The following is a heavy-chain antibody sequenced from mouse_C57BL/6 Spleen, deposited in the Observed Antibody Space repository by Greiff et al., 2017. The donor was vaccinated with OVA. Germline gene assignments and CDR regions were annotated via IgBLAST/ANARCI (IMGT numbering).Heavy chain of an antibody. CDR2: IDPSDSYT. CDR3: ARRGAYYDGSPWYFDV. J-gene: IGHJ1*03. D-gene: IGHD1-1*01. Sequence: QVQLQQSGAELVMPGASVKLSCKASGYTFTSYWMHWVKQRPGQGLEWIGEIDPSDSYTNYNQKFKGKSTLTVDKSSSTAYMQLSSLTSEDSAVYYCARRGAYYDGSPWYFDVWGTGTTVTVSS. V-gene: IGHV1-69*01. CDR1: GYTFTSYW.